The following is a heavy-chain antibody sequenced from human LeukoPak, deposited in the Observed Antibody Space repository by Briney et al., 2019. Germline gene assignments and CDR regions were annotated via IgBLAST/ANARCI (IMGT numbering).Heavy chain of an antibody. J-gene: IGHJ6*03. CDR1: GFTFSNYA. CDR3: ARRYFDFWGDFQGNANYFSYFMNV. V-gene: IGHV3-30*04. D-gene: IGHD3-3*01. Sequence: QPGRSLRLSCTASGFTFSNYAMYWVRQAPGKGLEWVALISYDDGSEKHYGDSVKGRFTISRDNSKNTLYLQMNSLRPGDTAVYYCARRYFDFWGDFQGNANYFSYFMNVWGTGTTVIVSS. CDR2: ISYDDGSEK.